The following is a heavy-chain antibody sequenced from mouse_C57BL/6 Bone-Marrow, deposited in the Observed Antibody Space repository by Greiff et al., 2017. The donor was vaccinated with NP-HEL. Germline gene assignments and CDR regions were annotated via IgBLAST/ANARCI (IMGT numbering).Heavy chain of an antibody. D-gene: IGHD1-1*01. CDR3: AHITTVVDWYFDV. Sequence: VQLQQPGAELVKPGASVKVSCKASGYTFTSSWMHWVKQRPGQGLEWIGRIHPSASDTNYNQKFKGKATLTVDKSSSTAYMQLSSLTSEDSAVYYCAHITTVVDWYFDVWGTGTTVTVSS. CDR2: IHPSASDT. V-gene: IGHV1-74*01. J-gene: IGHJ1*03. CDR1: GYTFTSSW.